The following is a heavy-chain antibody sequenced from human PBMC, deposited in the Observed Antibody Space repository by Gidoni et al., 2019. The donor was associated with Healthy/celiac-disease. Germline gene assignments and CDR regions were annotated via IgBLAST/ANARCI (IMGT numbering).Heavy chain of an antibody. CDR1: GFTFSSYS. V-gene: IGHV3-21*01. Sequence: AASGFTFSSYSMNWVRQAPGKGLESVSSISSSSSYIYYADSVKGRFTISRDNAKNSLYLQMNSLRAEDTAVYYCASGTNGDFDYWGQGTLVTVSS. D-gene: IGHD4-17*01. J-gene: IGHJ4*02. CDR2: ISSSSSYI. CDR3: ASGTNGDFDY.